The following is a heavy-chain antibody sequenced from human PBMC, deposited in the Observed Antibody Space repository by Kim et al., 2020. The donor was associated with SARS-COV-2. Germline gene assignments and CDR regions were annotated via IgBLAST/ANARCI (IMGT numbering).Heavy chain of an antibody. Sequence: ASVKVSCKASGYTFTSYAMNWVRQAPGQGLEWMGWINTNTGNPTYAQGFTGRFVFSLDTSVSTAYLQISSLKAEDTAVYYCARIHHDYGDYAFYYWGQGTLVTVSS. CDR2: INTNTGNP. V-gene: IGHV7-4-1*02. D-gene: IGHD4-17*01. J-gene: IGHJ4*02. CDR1: GYTFTSYA. CDR3: ARIHHDYGDYAFYY.